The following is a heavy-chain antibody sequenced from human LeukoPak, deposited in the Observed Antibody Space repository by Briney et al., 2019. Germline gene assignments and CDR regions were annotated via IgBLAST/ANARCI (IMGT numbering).Heavy chain of an antibody. CDR2: ISCDGSKT. D-gene: IGHD2-15*01. CDR3: GRDEIRLNILVVVDPDGF. J-gene: IGHJ4*02. CDR1: GFTFSSYG. Sequence: QPGRSLRLSCASSGFTFSSYGMYWVRQAPGKGLEWVAVISCDGSKTYYADSVKGRFTISRDNSKNTLYLEMNSVRGEDTAVYYCGRDEIRLNILVVVDPDGFWGQGTLVTVSS. V-gene: IGHV3-30*03.